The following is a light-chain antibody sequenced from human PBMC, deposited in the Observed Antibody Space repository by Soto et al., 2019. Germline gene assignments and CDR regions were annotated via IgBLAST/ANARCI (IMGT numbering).Light chain of an antibody. CDR2: DVT. CDR1: SSDVGGYSY. V-gene: IGLV2-14*03. J-gene: IGLJ2*01. CDR3: SSYTSSSSLVV. Sequence: QSVLTQPASVSGSPGQSITLSCTGTSSDVGGYSYVSGYQVHPGKAPQLMIFDVTHRPSGVSYRFSGSESGNTASLTISGLQAEDEADYYCSSYTSSSSLVVFGGGTKLTVL.